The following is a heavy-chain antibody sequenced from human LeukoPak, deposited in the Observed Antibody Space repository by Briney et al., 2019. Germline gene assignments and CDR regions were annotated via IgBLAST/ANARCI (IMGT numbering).Heavy chain of an antibody. Sequence: PGGSLRLSCAASGFTVSSNYMSWVRQVPGKGLEWVSGIYSGGSTYYADSVKGRFTISRDNSKNTLYLQMNRLRGEDTAVYYCARVPYSSGWYFDYWGQGTLVTVSS. J-gene: IGHJ4*02. CDR2: IYSGGST. V-gene: IGHV3-53*01. CDR3: ARVPYSSGWYFDY. CDR1: GFTVSSNY. D-gene: IGHD6-19*01.